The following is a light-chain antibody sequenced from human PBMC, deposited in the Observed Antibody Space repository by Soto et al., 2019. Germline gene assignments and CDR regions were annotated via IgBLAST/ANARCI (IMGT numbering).Light chain of an antibody. J-gene: IGLJ1*01. CDR3: FSFTTDWTHV. V-gene: IGLV2-14*01. CDR2: EVS. Sequence: QSALTQAASVSGTTGQSITICCTGSSSDIGAYSYVCWFQQYPGKAPKLIISEVSNRPSGVSNRFSGSKSGTAASLTISGLQTEDEADYFCFSFTTDWTHVFGTGTKV. CDR1: SSDIGAYSY.